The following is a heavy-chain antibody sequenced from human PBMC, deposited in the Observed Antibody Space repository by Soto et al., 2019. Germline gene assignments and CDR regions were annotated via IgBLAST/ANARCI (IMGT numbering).Heavy chain of an antibody. CDR2: INHSGST. V-gene: IGHV4-34*01. CDR1: GGSFSGYY. D-gene: IGHD3-10*01. Sequence: SETLSLTCAVYGGSFSGYYWSWIRQPPGKGLEWIGEINHSGSTNYNPSLKSRVTISVDTSKNQFSLKLSSVTAADTAVYYCGYGSGSYYYYYYMDVWGKGTTVTVSS. CDR3: GYGSGSYYYYYYMDV. J-gene: IGHJ6*03.